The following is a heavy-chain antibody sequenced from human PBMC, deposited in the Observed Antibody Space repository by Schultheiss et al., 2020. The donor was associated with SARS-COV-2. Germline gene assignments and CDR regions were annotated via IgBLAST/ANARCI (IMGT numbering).Heavy chain of an antibody. Sequence: LSCAASGFTVSSNYMSWVRQAPGKGLEWVSVIYSGGSTYYADSVKGRFTISRDNSKNTLYLQMNSLRAEDTAVYYCARDLRYYDSSGTENWGQGTLVTVSS. D-gene: IGHD3-22*01. V-gene: IGHV3-66*01. J-gene: IGHJ4*02. CDR1: GFTVSSNY. CDR2: IYSGGST. CDR3: ARDLRYYDSSGTEN.